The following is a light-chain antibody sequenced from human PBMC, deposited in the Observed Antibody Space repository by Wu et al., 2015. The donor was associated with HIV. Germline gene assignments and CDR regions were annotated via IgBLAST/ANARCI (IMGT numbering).Light chain of an antibody. CDR3: QQRSNWPPGVT. CDR2: GAS. V-gene: IGKV3D-20*02. Sequence: EIVLTQSPGTLSLSPGEGATLSCRASQSVRSDYLGWYQQRPGQAPRLLIYGASSRVTGIPARFSGSGSGTDFTLTISSLEPEDIAVYYCQQRSNWPPGVTFGPGTKVDIK. CDR1: QSVRSDY. J-gene: IGKJ3*01.